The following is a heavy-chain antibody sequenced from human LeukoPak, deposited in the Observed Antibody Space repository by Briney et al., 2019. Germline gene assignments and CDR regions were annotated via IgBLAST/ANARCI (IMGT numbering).Heavy chain of an antibody. V-gene: IGHV4-34*01. J-gene: IGHJ3*02. CDR3: ARLHGFGELFIREHAFDI. CDR2: ISHSGST. Sequence: PSETLSLTCAVYGGSFSGYYWSWIRQPPGKGLEWIGEISHSGSTNYNPSLKSRVTISVDTSKNQFSLKLSSVTAADTAVYYCARLHGFGELFIREHAFDIWGQGTMVTVSS. D-gene: IGHD3-10*01. CDR1: GGSFSGYY.